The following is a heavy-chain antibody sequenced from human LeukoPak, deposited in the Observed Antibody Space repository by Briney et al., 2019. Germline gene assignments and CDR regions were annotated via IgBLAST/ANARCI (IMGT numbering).Heavy chain of an antibody. V-gene: IGHV1-69*13. CDR3: ARGGHYDSSGYYFRTFDY. Sequence: SVKVSCKASGGTFSSYATSWVRQAPGQGLEWMGGIIPIFGTANYAQKFQGRVTITADESTSTAYMELSSLRSEDTAVYYCARGGHYDSSGYYFRTFDYWGQGTLVTVSS. CDR1: GGTFSSYA. D-gene: IGHD3-22*01. J-gene: IGHJ4*02. CDR2: IIPIFGTA.